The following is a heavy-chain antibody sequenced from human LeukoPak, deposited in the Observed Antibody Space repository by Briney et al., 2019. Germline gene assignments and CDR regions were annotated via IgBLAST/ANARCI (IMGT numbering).Heavy chain of an antibody. CDR1: GGSISSGGYY. J-gene: IGHJ5*02. CDR3: ARVIVLGGWFDP. D-gene: IGHD3-3*02. V-gene: IGHV4-31*03. Sequence: SETLSLTCTVSGGSISSGGYYWSWIRQHPGKGLEWIGYIYYSGSTYYNPSLKSRVTISVDTSKNQFSLKLSSVTAADTAVYYCARVIVLGGWFDPWGQGTLVTVSS. CDR2: IYYSGST.